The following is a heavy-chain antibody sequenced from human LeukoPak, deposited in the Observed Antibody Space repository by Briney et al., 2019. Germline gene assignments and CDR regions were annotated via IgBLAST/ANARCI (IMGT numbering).Heavy chain of an antibody. D-gene: IGHD6-13*01. Sequence: GGSLRLSCAISGFTSTTAWMTWVRQAPGKGLEWVADIRQDGSDKYYVDSVKGRFTISRDNAKNSLYLQMNSLRAEDTAVYYCARVRLIRIAAAGTGWFDPWGQGTLVTVSS. V-gene: IGHV3-7*01. CDR1: GFTSTTAW. J-gene: IGHJ5*02. CDR3: ARVRLIRIAAAGTGWFDP. CDR2: IRQDGSDK.